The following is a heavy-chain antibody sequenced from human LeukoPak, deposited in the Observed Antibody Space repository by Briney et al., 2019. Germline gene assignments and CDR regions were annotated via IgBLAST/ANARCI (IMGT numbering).Heavy chain of an antibody. CDR2: ISGSGVIT. CDR3: AKVTSGERYLDWLLGGLDY. CDR1: GFTFSSNA. V-gene: IGHV3-23*01. Sequence: SGGSLRLSCAASGFTFSSNAMSWVRQAPGKGLEWVSGISGSGVITFYADSVKGRFTISRDNSKNTLYLQMGSLRAEDTAVYYCAKVTSGERYLDWLLGGLDYWGPGTLATVSS. J-gene: IGHJ4*02. D-gene: IGHD3-9*01.